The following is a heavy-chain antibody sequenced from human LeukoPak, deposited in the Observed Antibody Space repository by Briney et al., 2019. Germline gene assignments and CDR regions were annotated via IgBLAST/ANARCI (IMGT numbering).Heavy chain of an antibody. D-gene: IGHD3-22*01. Sequence: ASVKVSCKASGGTFSSYAISWVRQAPGQGLEWMGWISGFRGNTNYAQNLRGRVTMTTDTSTTTAYMELRSLNSDDTAVYYCARDFLSYDGTENHYEDTFDIWGQGTMVTVSS. J-gene: IGHJ3*02. CDR2: ISGFRGNT. V-gene: IGHV1-18*01. CDR1: GGTFSSYA. CDR3: ARDFLSYDGTENHYEDTFDI.